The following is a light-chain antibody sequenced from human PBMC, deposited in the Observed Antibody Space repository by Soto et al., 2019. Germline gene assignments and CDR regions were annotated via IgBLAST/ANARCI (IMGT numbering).Light chain of an antibody. CDR3: SSYAGGNNWV. CDR2: EVN. Sequence: QSALTQPTSASGSPGQSVTISCTGTSSDVGTHNYVSWYQQNPGKAPKLMLYEVNKRPSGVPDRFSGSKSGNTASLTVSGLQAEDEANYYCSSYAGGNNWVFGGGTKLTVL. CDR1: SSDVGTHNY. J-gene: IGLJ3*02. V-gene: IGLV2-8*01.